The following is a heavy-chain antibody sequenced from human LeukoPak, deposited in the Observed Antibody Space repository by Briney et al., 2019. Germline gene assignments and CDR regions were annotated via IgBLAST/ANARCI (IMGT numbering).Heavy chain of an antibody. CDR3: ARMYYYDSSGYLDYDAFDI. Sequence: ASVKVSCKASGGTFGSYAISWVRQAPGQGLEWMGGIIPIFGTANYAQKFQGRVTITTDESTSTAYMELSSLRSEDTAVYYCARMYYYDSSGYLDYDAFDIWGQGTMVTVSS. CDR1: GGTFGSYA. D-gene: IGHD3-22*01. V-gene: IGHV1-69*05. CDR2: IIPIFGTA. J-gene: IGHJ3*02.